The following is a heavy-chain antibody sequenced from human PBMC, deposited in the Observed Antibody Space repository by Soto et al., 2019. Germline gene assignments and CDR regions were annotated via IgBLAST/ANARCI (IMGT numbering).Heavy chain of an antibody. CDR1: GGSISSSSYY. V-gene: IGHV4-39*07. CDR2: IYHTGST. Sequence: SETLSLTCTVSGGSISSSSYYWGWIRQPPGKGLEWIGEIYHTGSTTYNPSLNSRVTISVDKSKNQFSLELSSVTAADTAVYYCARDSGGGADYWGQGTLVTVSS. D-gene: IGHD2-21*01. CDR3: ARDSGGGADY. J-gene: IGHJ4*02.